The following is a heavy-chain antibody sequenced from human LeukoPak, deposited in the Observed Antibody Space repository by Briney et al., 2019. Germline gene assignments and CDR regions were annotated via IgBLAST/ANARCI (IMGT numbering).Heavy chain of an antibody. CDR1: GFTFDDYS. CDR3: AKVDGYNSGWYDS. D-gene: IGHD6-19*01. J-gene: IGHJ5*01. V-gene: IGHV3-9*01. CDR2: ISWNSGNI. Sequence: GGSLRLSCAASGFTFDDYSMHWVRQPPGKGLEWVSGISWNSGNIGYADSVKGRFTISRDNAKNSLYLQMDILKPEDTAFYYCAKVDGYNSGWYDSWGQGTLVTVSS.